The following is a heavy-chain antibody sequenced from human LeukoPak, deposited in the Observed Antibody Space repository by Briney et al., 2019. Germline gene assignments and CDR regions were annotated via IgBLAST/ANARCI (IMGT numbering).Heavy chain of an antibody. CDR3: AKDFSETSSLDYYDSSGYSGFGD. Sequence: GASVKVSCKASGVTFISYAINWVRQAPGQGLEWMGGIIPIFGTANYAQRFQGRVTITADESTSTAYMELNSLRSEDTAVYYCAKDFSETSSLDYYDSSGYSGFGDWGQGTLVTVSS. CDR2: IIPIFGTA. CDR1: GVTFISYA. D-gene: IGHD3-22*01. V-gene: IGHV1-69*13. J-gene: IGHJ4*02.